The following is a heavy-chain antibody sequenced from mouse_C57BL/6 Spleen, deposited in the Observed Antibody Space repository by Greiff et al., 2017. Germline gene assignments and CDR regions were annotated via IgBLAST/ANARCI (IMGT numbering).Heavy chain of an antibody. Sequence: QVQLQQPGAELVKPGASVKLSCKASGYTFTSYWMHWVKQRPGQGLEWIGMIHPNSGSTNYNEKFKSKATLTVDKSSSTAYMQLSSLTSEDSAVYYCARGLILYYGSTLDYWGQGTTLTVSS. CDR2: IHPNSGST. CDR1: GYTFTSYW. J-gene: IGHJ2*01. CDR3: ARGLILYYGSTLDY. D-gene: IGHD1-1*01. V-gene: IGHV1-64*01.